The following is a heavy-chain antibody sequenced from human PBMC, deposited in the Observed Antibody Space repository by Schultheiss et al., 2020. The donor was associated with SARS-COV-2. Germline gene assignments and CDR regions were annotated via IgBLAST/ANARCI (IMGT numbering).Heavy chain of an antibody. D-gene: IGHD6-13*01. J-gene: IGHJ4*02. CDR1: GYTFTGYY. CDR3: ARDDGPYSSSWYYFDY. Sequence: ASVKVSCKASGYTFTGYYMHWVRQAPGQGLEWMGWINPNSGGTNYAQKFQGRVTMTRDTSISTAYMELSRLRSDDTAVYYCARDDGPYSSSWYYFDYWGQGTLVTVSS. CDR2: INPNSGGT. V-gene: IGHV1-2*02.